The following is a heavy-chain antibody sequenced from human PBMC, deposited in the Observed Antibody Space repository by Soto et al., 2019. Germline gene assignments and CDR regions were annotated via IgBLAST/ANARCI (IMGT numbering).Heavy chain of an antibody. CDR1: GFTFSGSA. J-gene: IGHJ3*02. Sequence: VGSLRLSCAASGFTFSGSAMHWVRQASGKGLEWVGRIRSKANSYATAYAASVKGRFTISRDDSKNTAYLQMNSLKTEDTAVYYCTRQGIIAARDAFDIWGQGTMVTVSS. D-gene: IGHD6-6*01. V-gene: IGHV3-73*01. CDR3: TRQGIIAARDAFDI. CDR2: IRSKANSYAT.